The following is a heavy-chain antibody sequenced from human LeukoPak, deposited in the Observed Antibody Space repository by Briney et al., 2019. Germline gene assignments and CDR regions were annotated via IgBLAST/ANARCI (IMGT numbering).Heavy chain of an antibody. J-gene: IGHJ4*02. CDR1: GFTFSSYS. Sequence: GGSLRLSCAASGFTFSSYSMNWVRQAPGKGLEWVSSISSSSSYIYYADSVKGRFTISRDNAKNSLYLQMNSLRAEDTAVYYCARDSRGRSSWYYFDYWGQGTLVTVSS. D-gene: IGHD6-13*01. CDR3: ARDSRGRSSWYYFDY. CDR2: ISSSSSYI. V-gene: IGHV3-21*01.